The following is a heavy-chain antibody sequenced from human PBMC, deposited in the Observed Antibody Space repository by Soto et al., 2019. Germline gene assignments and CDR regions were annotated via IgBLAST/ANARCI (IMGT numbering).Heavy chain of an antibody. D-gene: IGHD2-8*01. CDR2: IYYSGST. CDR1: GGSISSGGYY. CDR3: ARDRNGPFDY. Sequence: SETLSLTCTVSGGSISSGGYYWSWIRQHPGKGLEWIGYIYYSGSTYYNPSLKSRVTISVDTSKNQFSLKLSSVTAADTAVYYCARDRNGPFDYWGQGTLVTVSS. V-gene: IGHV4-31*03. J-gene: IGHJ4*02.